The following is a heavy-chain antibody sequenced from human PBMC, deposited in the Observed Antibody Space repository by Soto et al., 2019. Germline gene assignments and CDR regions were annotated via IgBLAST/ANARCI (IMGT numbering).Heavy chain of an antibody. D-gene: IGHD3-10*01. CDR3: ARGGGYYGSGAYYRSYLDH. J-gene: IGHJ4*02. V-gene: IGHV1-3*01. Sequence: ASVKVSCKASGYSFANYTIHWVRQAPGQGLEWMGWLNPDTASTKFSPKFQGRVIITRDKSANTAFMQLTSLTSEDTALYYCARGGGYYGSGAYYRSYLDHLCLGTLVTVSS. CDR1: GYSFANYT. CDR2: LNPDTAST.